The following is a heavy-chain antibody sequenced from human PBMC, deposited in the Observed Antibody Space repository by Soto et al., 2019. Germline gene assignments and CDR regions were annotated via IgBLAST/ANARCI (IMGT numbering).Heavy chain of an antibody. J-gene: IGHJ3*02. CDR3: AKDASPLRYFDWSPNKAFDI. D-gene: IGHD3-9*01. CDR2: ISGSGGST. Sequence: TGGSLRLSCAASGFTFSSYAMSWVRQAPGKGLEWVSAISGSGGSTYYADSVKGRFTISRDNSKNTLYLQMNSLRAEDTAVYYCAKDASPLRYFDWSPNKAFDIWGQGTMVTVSS. V-gene: IGHV3-23*01. CDR1: GFTFSSYA.